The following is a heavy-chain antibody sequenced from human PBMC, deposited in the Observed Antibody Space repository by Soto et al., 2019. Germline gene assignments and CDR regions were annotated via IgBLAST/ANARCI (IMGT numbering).Heavy chain of an antibody. D-gene: IGHD6-6*01. J-gene: IGHJ6*02. Sequence: QVQLVESGGGVVQPGRSLRLSCAASGFTFSSYGMHWVRQAPGKGLEWVAVIWYDGSNKYYADSVKGRFTISRNNSKNTLYLQMNSLRAEDTAVYYCAREGEYSSSSLDYYYYGMDVWGQGTTVTVSS. CDR2: IWYDGSNK. V-gene: IGHV3-33*01. CDR3: AREGEYSSSSLDYYYYGMDV. CDR1: GFTFSSYG.